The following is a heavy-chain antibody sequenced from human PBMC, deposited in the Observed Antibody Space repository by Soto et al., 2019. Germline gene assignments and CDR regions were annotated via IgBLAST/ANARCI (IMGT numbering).Heavy chain of an antibody. CDR3: TWPIQLSGMDV. V-gene: IGHV3-73*02. CDR1: GFTFSGSA. D-gene: IGHD5-18*01. J-gene: IGHJ6*02. CDR2: IRSKANSYAT. Sequence: EVQLVESGGGLVQPGGSLKLSCAASGFTFSGSAMHWVRQASGKGLEWVGRIRSKANSYATAYAASVKGRFTISRDDSKNTAYLQMNRLNTEDPAVYYCTWPIQLSGMDVLGQGTTVTVSS.